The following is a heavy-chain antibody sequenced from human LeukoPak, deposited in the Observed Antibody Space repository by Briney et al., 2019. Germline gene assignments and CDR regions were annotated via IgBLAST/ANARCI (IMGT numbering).Heavy chain of an antibody. CDR3: ATDAFDI. Sequence: GGSLRLSCAASGFTVSSNYMSWVRQAPGRGLEWVAKIKQDGSQKYYVDSLKGRFTISRDNAKSSVFLQMNTLRAEDTAVYYCATDAFDIRGQGTMVTVSS. V-gene: IGHV3-7*05. J-gene: IGHJ3*02. CDR2: IKQDGSQK. CDR1: GFTVSSNY.